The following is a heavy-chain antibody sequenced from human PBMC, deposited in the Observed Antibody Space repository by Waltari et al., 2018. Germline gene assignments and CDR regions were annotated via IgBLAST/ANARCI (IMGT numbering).Heavy chain of an antibody. CDR1: GYSFTSYW. V-gene: IGHV5-51*03. Sequence: EVQLVQSGAEVKKPGESLKFSCQGSGYSFTSYWIAWVRPMPGKGLKGMGISYPVDSDTRCSPSFQGQVTIAADKSISTAYLQWSSLKASDTAMYYCARPFYGSGSLRGFGAFDIWGQGTMVTVSS. D-gene: IGHD3-10*01. J-gene: IGHJ3*02. CDR2: SYPVDSDT. CDR3: ARPFYGSGSLRGFGAFDI.